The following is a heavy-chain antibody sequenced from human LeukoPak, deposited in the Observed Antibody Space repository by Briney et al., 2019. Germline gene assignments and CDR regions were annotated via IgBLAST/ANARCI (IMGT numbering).Heavy chain of an antibody. CDR1: GFTFSSYA. CDR3: AKLDSIAVAGTCDY. D-gene: IGHD6-19*01. Sequence: GGSLRLSCAASGFTFSSYAMSWVRQAPGKGLEWVSAISGSGGSTYYADSVKGRFTISRDNFKNTLYLQMNSLRAEDTAVYYCAKLDSIAVAGTCDYWGQGTLVTVSS. CDR2: ISGSGGST. J-gene: IGHJ4*02. V-gene: IGHV3-23*01.